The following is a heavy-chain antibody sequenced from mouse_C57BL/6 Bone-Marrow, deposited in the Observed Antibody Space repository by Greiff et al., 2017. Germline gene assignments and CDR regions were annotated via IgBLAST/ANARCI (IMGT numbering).Heavy chain of an antibody. V-gene: IGHV14-4*01. D-gene: IGHD1-1*01. CDR1: GFNIKDDY. CDR2: IDPENGDT. J-gene: IGHJ2*01. Sequence: VQLKQSGAELVRPGASVKLSCTASGFNIKDDYMHWVKQRPEQGLEWIGWIDPENGDTEYASKFQGKATITADTSSNTAYLQLSSLTSEDTAVYYFTSHYYGLDYWGQGTTLTVSS. CDR3: TSHYYGLDY.